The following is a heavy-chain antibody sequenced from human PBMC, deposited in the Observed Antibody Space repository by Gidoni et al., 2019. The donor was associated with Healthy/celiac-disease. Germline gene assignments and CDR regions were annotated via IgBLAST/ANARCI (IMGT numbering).Heavy chain of an antibody. V-gene: IGHV4-39*01. CDR2: IYYSGST. CDR1: GGSISSSSYY. Sequence: QLQLQESGPGLVKPSETLSLTCTVSGGSISSSSYYWGWIRQPPGKGLEWIGSIYYSGSTYYNPSLKSRVTISVDTSKNQISLKLSSVTAADTAVYYCARHGGYYDYVWGSYRYTSYWGQGTLVTVSS. J-gene: IGHJ4*02. D-gene: IGHD3-16*02. CDR3: ARHGGYYDYVWGSYRYTSY.